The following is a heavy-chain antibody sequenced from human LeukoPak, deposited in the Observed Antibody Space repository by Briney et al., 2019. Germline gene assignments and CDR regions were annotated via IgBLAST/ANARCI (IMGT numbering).Heavy chain of an antibody. V-gene: IGHV3-7*01. J-gene: IGHJ4*02. CDR3: ARGVDYYDSSGYWVY. Sequence: GGSLRLSCAASGFTFSDYYMSWGRQAPGKGLEWVANIKQDGSEKYYVDSVKGRFTISGDNAKNSLYLQMNSLRAEDTAVYYCARGVDYYDSSGYWVYWGQGTLVTVSS. D-gene: IGHD3-22*01. CDR2: IKQDGSEK. CDR1: GFTFSDYY.